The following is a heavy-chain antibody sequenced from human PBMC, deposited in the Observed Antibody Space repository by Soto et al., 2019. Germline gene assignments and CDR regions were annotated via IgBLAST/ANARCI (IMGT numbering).Heavy chain of an antibody. CDR2: ISGSGGST. CDR1: GFTFSSYA. Sequence: GGSLRLSCAASGFTFSSYAMSWVRQAPGKGLEWVSAISGSGGSTYYADSVKGRFTISRDNSKNALYLQMNSLRAEDTAVYYCTSSPPLPHYYYYGMDVWGQGTTVTVSS. V-gene: IGHV3-23*01. CDR3: TSSPPLPHYYYYGMDV. J-gene: IGHJ6*02.